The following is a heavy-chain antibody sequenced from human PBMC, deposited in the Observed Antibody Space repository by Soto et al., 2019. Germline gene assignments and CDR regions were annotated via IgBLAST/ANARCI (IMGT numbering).Heavy chain of an antibody. J-gene: IGHJ5*02. CDR1: GGSVSNDNFY. CDR2: VHSSGIT. D-gene: IGHD3-16*01. CDR3: ASGLTMGQLPSHFDH. Sequence: SETLSLTCTVSGGSVSNDNFYWSWIRQPPGKGLEWIGYVHSSGITNYNPSLKRRVTISVDTSRNQFSLGLSSVTAADTAVYYCASGLTMGQLPSHFDHWGQGTLVTVS. V-gene: IGHV4-61*01.